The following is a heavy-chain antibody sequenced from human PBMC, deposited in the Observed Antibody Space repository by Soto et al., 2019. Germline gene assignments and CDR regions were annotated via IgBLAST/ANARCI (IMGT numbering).Heavy chain of an antibody. CDR3: AIAFDDSSGYYGGLGY. D-gene: IGHD3-22*01. CDR2: IYYSGST. CDR1: GGSISSGDYY. Sequence: QVQLQESGPGLVKPSQTLSLTCTVSGGSISSGDYYWSWIRQPPGKGLEWIGYIYYSGSTYYNPSFKDRIRISVDTPRNQLSLKLSSVTAADTAVYYCAIAFDDSSGYYGGLGYWGQGTLVTVSS. J-gene: IGHJ4*02. V-gene: IGHV4-30-4*01.